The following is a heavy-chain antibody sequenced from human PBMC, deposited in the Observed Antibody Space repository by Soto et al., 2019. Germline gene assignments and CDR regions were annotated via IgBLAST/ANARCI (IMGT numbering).Heavy chain of an antibody. CDR1: GFSLSSSGVG. J-gene: IGHJ4*02. CDR2: IYWDDDK. CDR3: VHRSANGYRLWADYFDY. D-gene: IGHD3-16*01. V-gene: IGHV2-5*02. Sequence: SGPTLVNPTQTLTLTCTFSGFSLSSSGVGVGWIRQPPGKALEWLALIYWDDDKSYSPFLKSRLTITKDTSKNQVALTMTGMDPADTATYYCVHRSANGYRLWADYFDYWGQGILVTVSS.